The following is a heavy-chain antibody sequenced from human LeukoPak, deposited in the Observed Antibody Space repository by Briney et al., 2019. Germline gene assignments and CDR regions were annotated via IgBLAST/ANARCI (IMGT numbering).Heavy chain of an antibody. D-gene: IGHD3-16*01. CDR3: ARLSREARHWGDAFDI. CDR2: IIPMFGIA. J-gene: IGHJ3*02. CDR1: GGTFSSYA. Sequence: ASVKVSCKASGGTFSSYAISWVRQAPGQGLEWMGGIIPMFGIANHAQKFQGRVTITADESTSTAYMELSSLRSEDTAVYYCARLSREARHWGDAFDIWGQGTMVTVSS. V-gene: IGHV1-69*01.